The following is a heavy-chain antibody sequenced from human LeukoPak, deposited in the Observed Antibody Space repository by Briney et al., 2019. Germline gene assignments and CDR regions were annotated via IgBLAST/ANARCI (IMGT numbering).Heavy chain of an antibody. V-gene: IGHV4-39*01. CDR3: ARSSFAGWFDP. CDR2: IYYSGST. D-gene: IGHD3-3*01. CDR1: GGSISSSSYY. J-gene: IGHJ5*02. Sequence: PSETLSLTCTVSGGSISSSSYYWGWIRQPPGKGLEWIGSIYYSGSTHYNPSLKSRVTISVDTSKNQFSLKLSSVTAADTAVYYCARSSFAGWFDPWGQGTLVTVSS.